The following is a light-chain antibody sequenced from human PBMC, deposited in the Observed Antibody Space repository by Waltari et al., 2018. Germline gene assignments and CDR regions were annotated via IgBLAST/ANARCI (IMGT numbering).Light chain of an antibody. Sequence: EIVLTQSPVTLSVSPGERATLSCRASQSIRSNLAWFQQKPGQAPRLLIHGASTRATGIPARFSGSGSGAEFTLTISGLESEDSAVYYCHYYNTWTLGFTFGGGTKVEIK. V-gene: IGKV3-15*01. CDR3: HYYNTWTLGFT. CDR1: QSIRSN. CDR2: GAS. J-gene: IGKJ4*01.